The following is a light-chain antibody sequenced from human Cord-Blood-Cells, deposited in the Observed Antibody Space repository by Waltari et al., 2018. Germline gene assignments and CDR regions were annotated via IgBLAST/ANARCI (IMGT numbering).Light chain of an antibody. CDR3: QQSYRT. CDR2: AAS. CDR1: QSISSY. Sequence: DIQMTQSPSSLSASVGDRVTITCRASQSISSYLNWYQQKPGKAPKLLIYAASSLQSGVPSRFSCSGSVTDFTLTISSLQPEDFATYYCQQSYRTFGQGTKVEIK. V-gene: IGKV1-39*01. J-gene: IGKJ1*01.